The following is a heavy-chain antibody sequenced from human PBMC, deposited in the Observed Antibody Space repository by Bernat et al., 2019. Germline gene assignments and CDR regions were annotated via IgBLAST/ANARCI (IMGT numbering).Heavy chain of an antibody. J-gene: IGHJ4*02. CDR2: ISSTANTI. V-gene: IGHV3-48*03. CDR1: GFSFSDYE. Sequence: EVQLLESGGGLVQPGGSLRLSCAASGFSFSDYEMNWVRQAPGKGLEWVSYISSTANTIYYADSVKGRFTISRDNTKKSLYLQMNNLRAEDTADYYCVRGPTWYSRTSNFDYWGQGTLVTVSS. CDR3: VRGPTWYSRTSNFDY. D-gene: IGHD6-13*01.